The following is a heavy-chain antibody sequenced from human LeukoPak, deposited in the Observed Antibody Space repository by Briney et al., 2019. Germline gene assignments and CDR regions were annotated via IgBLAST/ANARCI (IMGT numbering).Heavy chain of an antibody. D-gene: IGHD2/OR15-2a*01. CDR1: GFTFSSYG. J-gene: IGHJ6*02. V-gene: IGHV3-30*18. CDR2: ISYDGSNK. Sequence: PGGSLRLSCAASGFTFSSYGMHWVRQAPGKGLEWVAVISYDGSNKYYADSVKGRFTISRDNSKNTLYLQMNSLRAEDTAVYYCANLDSIYYYGMDVWGQGTTVTVSS. CDR3: ANLDSIYYYGMDV.